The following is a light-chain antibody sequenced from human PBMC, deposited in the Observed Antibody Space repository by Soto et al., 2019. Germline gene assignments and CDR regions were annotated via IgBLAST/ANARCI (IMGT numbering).Light chain of an antibody. Sequence: QSALTQPRSVSGSPGQSVTISCTGTSSDVGGYNYVSWYQQHPGKAPKFMIYDVNNRPSGVPDRFSGSKSGNTASLTISGLQAEDEGDYYCCSYAGSYTGVFGGGTKVTVL. CDR3: CSYAGSYTGV. CDR1: SSDVGGYNY. CDR2: DVN. J-gene: IGLJ3*02. V-gene: IGLV2-11*01.